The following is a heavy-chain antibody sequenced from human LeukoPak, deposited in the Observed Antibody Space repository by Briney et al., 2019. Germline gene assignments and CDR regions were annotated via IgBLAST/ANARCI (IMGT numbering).Heavy chain of an antibody. Sequence: PSETLSLTCTVSGGSISSSSYYWGWIRQPPGKGLEWIGSIYYSGSTYYNPSLKSRVTISVDTSKNQFSLKLSSVTAADTAVYYCARENQRWLQSDAFDIWGQGTMVTVSS. D-gene: IGHD5-24*01. CDR3: ARENQRWLQSDAFDI. CDR2: IYYSGST. J-gene: IGHJ3*02. V-gene: IGHV4-39*07. CDR1: GGSISSSSYY.